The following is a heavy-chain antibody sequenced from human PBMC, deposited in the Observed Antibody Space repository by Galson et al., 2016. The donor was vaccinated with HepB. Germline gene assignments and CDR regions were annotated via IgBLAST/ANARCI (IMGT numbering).Heavy chain of an antibody. CDR3: ARGDNPDYGDYASAYYYMDV. D-gene: IGHD4-17*01. Sequence: ETLSLTCAVYGGSFSGYYWSWIRQPPGKGLEWIGEINHSGRTNYNPSLKSRAPISVDTSKNQFSLKLSSVTAADTAVYYCARGDNPDYGDYASAYYYMDVWGKGTTVTVSS. CDR2: INHSGRT. CDR1: GGSFSGYY. V-gene: IGHV4-34*01. J-gene: IGHJ6*03.